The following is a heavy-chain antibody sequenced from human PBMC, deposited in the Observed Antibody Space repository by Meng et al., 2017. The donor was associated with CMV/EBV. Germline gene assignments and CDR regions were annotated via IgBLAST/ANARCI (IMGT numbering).Heavy chain of an antibody. D-gene: IGHD3-10*01. CDR2: ISYDGSNK. V-gene: IGHV3-30*04. J-gene: IGHJ4*02. CDR1: VFTFSSYA. Sequence: SVFTFSSYAMHWVRQAPGKGLEWVAVISYDGSNKYYADSVKGRFTISRDNSKNTLYLQMNSLRAEDTAVYYCARDWSYGSGSYLVYWGQGTLVTVSS. CDR3: ARDWSYGSGSYLVY.